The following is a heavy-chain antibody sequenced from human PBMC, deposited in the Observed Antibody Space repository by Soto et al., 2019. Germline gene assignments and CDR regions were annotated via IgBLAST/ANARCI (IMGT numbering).Heavy chain of an antibody. D-gene: IGHD6-19*01. CDR3: AKVRRGIAVAGTGVHFDY. CDR1: GFTFSSYA. V-gene: IGHV3-23*01. CDR2: ISGSGGSI. J-gene: IGHJ4*02. Sequence: EVQLLESGGGLVQPGGSLRLSCAASGFTFSSYAMSWVRQAPGKGLEWVSAISGSGGSIYYPDSGKGRFTISRDNSKNTLYLQMNSLRAEDTAVYYCAKVRRGIAVAGTGVHFDYWGQGTLVAVSS.